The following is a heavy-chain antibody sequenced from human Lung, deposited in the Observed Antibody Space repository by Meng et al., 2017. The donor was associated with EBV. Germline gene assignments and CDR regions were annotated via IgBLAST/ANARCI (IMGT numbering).Heavy chain of an antibody. V-gene: IGHV4-4*02. D-gene: IGHD2-21*01. Sequence: VQLQHWAPGLFDPSGTLSLTCSVSGGSIIIGTWCSWVRQSPGKGLEWIGEIHHSGRTNYNPSLKSRITMSLDKPKNQFSLKLSSVTAADTAVYYCARDSDSAYSLGYWGQGTLVTVSS. CDR3: ARDSDSAYSLGY. CDR2: IHHSGRT. J-gene: IGHJ4*02. CDR1: GGSIIIGTW.